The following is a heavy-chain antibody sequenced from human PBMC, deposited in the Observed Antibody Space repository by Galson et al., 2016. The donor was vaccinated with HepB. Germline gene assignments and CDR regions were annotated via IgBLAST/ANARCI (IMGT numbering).Heavy chain of an antibody. Sequence: SLRLSCAASGFTFSSYAMSWVRQAPGKGLEWVSGISGSGDSTYYADSMKGRFTISRDNAKSTLYLEMNSLRGEDRAVYYCAKDLGISMIVVAPGFDYWGQGTLVTVSS. D-gene: IGHD3-22*01. J-gene: IGHJ4*02. CDR3: AKDLGISMIVVAPGFDY. CDR2: ISGSGDST. V-gene: IGHV3-23*01. CDR1: GFTFSSYA.